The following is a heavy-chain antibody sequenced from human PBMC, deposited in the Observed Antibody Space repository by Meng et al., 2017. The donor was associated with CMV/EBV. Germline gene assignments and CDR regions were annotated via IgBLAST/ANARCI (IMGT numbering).Heavy chain of an antibody. J-gene: IGHJ3*02. D-gene: IGHD2-2*01. CDR3: AREGYCSSTSCYPSDAFDI. CDR1: GFTFSSYS. Sequence: GGSLRLSCEASGFTFSSYSMNWVRQAPGKGLEWVSSISSSSSYIYYADSVKGRFTISRDNAKNSLYLQMNSLRAEDTAVYYCAREGYCSSTSCYPSDAFDIWGQGTMVTVSS. CDR2: ISSSSSYI. V-gene: IGHV3-21*01.